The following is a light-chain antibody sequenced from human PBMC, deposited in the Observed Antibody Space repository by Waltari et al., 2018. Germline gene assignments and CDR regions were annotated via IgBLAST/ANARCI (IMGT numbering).Light chain of an antibody. J-gene: IGLJ1*01. CDR2: SNN. CDR3: AVWDGSLNAYV. Sequence: QSVLTQPPSVSGTPGQRVTISCSGSSSNIGSNTVNWYQQLPGTAPKLLIYSNNPRPSGVPDRISGSRSGTSASLAVSGLQSEDEADYYCAVWDGSLNAYVFGAGTKVTVL. CDR1: SSNIGSNT. V-gene: IGLV1-44*01.